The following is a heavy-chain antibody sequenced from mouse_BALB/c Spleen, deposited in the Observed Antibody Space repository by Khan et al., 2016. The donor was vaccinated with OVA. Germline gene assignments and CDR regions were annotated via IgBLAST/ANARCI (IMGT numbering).Heavy chain of an antibody. CDR3: GRYVSHLYGSGWFAD. CDR1: GFNIKDTY. D-gene: IGHD1-1*01. CDR2: IDPANGDT. V-gene: IGHV14-3*02. J-gene: IGHJ3*01. Sequence: VQLQQPGAELVKPGASVKLSCTASGFNIKDTYIHWVKQRPEQGLEWIGRIDPANGDTKCDPKFQGKATINADTSSNTAYLQLSSLTSEDTAVDYVGRYVSHLYGSGWFADWGQGTLVTFSA.